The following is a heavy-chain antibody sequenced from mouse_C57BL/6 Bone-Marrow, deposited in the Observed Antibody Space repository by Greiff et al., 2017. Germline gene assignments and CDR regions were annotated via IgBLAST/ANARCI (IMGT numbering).Heavy chain of an antibody. CDR2: INPYNGGT. D-gene: IGHD2-3*01. CDR1: GYTFTDYY. V-gene: IGHV1-19*01. Sequence: QLQQSGPVLVKPGASVKMSCKASGYTFTDYYMNWVKQSHGKSLEWIGVINPYNGGTSYNQKFKGKATLTVDKSSSTAYMELNSLTSEDSAVYYCARDDGFSWFAYWGQGTLVTVSA. J-gene: IGHJ3*01. CDR3: ARDDGFSWFAY.